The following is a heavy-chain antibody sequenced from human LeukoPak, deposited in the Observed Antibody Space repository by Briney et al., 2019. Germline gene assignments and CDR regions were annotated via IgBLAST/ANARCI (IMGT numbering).Heavy chain of an antibody. CDR2: IIPIFGTA. CDR3: ARESIAARHGNDAFDI. V-gene: IGHV1-69*06. D-gene: IGHD6-6*01. Sequence: SVKVSCKASGGTFSSYAISWVRQAPGQGLEWMGGIIPIFGTANYAQKFQGRVTITADRSTSTAYMELSSLRSEDTAVYYCARESIAARHGNDAFDIWGQGTMVTVSS. CDR1: GGTFSSYA. J-gene: IGHJ3*02.